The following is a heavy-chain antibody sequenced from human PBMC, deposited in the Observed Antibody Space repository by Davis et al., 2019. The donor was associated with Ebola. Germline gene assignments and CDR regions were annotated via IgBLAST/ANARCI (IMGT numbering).Heavy chain of an antibody. CDR1: GGSISSYY. CDR2: IYYSGST. J-gene: IGHJ3*02. CDR3: ARRVPAAAFDI. V-gene: IGHV4-59*01. Sequence: MPGGSLRLSCTVSGGSISSYYWSWIRQPPGKGLEWIGYIYYSGSTNYNPSLKSRVTISVGTSKNQFSLKLSSVTAADTAVYYCARRVPAAAFDIWGQGTMVTVSS. D-gene: IGHD2-2*01.